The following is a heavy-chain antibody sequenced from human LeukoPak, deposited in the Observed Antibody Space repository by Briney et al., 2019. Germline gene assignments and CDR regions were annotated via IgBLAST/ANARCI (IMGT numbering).Heavy chain of an antibody. CDR1: GYTFTSYG. CDR3: ARDRDFSTVTIPRPIDY. D-gene: IGHD4-17*01. CDR2: ISAYNGNT. V-gene: IGHV1-18*01. Sequence: GASVKVSCKASGYTFTSYGISWVRQAPGQGLEWMGWISAYNGNTNYAQKLQGRVTMTTGTSTSTAYMELRSLRSDDTAVYYCARDRDFSTVTIPRPIDYWGQGTLVTVSS. J-gene: IGHJ4*02.